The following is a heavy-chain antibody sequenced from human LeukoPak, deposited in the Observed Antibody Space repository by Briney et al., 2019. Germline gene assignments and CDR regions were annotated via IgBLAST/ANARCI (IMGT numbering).Heavy chain of an antibody. CDR2: ISGSGGST. J-gene: IGHJ5*02. V-gene: IGHV3-23*01. CDR1: GFTFSGYA. D-gene: IGHD3-3*01. CDR3: AKAIYDFWSGYDWFDP. Sequence: GGSLRLSCAASGFTFSGYAMSWVRQAPGKGLEWVSAISGSGGSTYYADSVKGRFTISRDNSKNTLYLQMNSLRAEDTAVYYCAKAIYDFWSGYDWFDPWGQGTLVTVSS.